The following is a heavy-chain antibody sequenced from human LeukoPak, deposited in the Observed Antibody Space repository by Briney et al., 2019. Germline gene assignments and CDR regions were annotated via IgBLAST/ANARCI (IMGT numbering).Heavy chain of an antibody. CDR1: GFTFNTYW. J-gene: IGHJ3*02. CDR2: IKGDGSDM. Sequence: GGSIILSCVSSGFTFNTYWMSWVRPIPARGLEWVANIKGDGSDMNYADAVRGLFTISRDNAINTLYLQMNPLTVEDTAIYYCTRLTFAIWGQGTMVAVSS. CDR3: TRLTFAI. V-gene: IGHV3-7*01.